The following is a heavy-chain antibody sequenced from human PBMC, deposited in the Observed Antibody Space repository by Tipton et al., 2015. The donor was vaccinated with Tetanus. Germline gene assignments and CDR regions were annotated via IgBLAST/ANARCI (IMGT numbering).Heavy chain of an antibody. D-gene: IGHD2-15*01. CDR1: GFRFSYSG. CDR2: IAFDEKNE. V-gene: IGHV3-30*18. Sequence: SLRLSCAASGFRFSYSGIHWVRQAPGKGLEWVAVIAFDEKNERYADSVKGRFIISRDNSKNTLYLQMNSLRPEDTAVYYCAKEFQRARIRFFDSWGQGTQVTASS. J-gene: IGHJ4*02. CDR3: AKEFQRARIRFFDS.